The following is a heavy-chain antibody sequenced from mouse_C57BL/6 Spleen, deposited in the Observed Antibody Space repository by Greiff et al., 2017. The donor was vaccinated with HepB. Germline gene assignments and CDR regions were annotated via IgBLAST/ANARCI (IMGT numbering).Heavy chain of an antibody. V-gene: IGHV14-2*01. J-gene: IGHJ4*01. CDR3: ARDYYGPYAMDY. CDR1: GFNIKDYY. CDR2: IDPEDGET. Sequence: EVKLQESGAELVKPGASVKLSCTASGFNIKDYYMHWVKQRTEQGLAWIGRIDPEDGETKYAPKFQGKATITADTSSNTAYLQLSSLTSEDTAVYYCARDYYGPYAMDYWGQGTSVTVSS. D-gene: IGHD1-1*01.